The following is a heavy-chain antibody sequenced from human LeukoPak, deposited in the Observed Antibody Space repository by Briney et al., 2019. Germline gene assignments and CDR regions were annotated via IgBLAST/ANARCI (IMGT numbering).Heavy chain of an antibody. J-gene: IGHJ5*02. CDR2: ISGSGGST. V-gene: IGHV3-23*01. Sequence: GGSLRLSCAASGFTFSNYGMHWVRQAPRKRLEWVSAISGSGGSTYYADSVKGRFTISRDHSKNTLYLQMNSLRAEDTAVYYCANLPSGSYLLAFDPWGQGTLVTVSS. CDR3: ANLPSGSYLLAFDP. D-gene: IGHD1-26*01. CDR1: GFTFSNYG.